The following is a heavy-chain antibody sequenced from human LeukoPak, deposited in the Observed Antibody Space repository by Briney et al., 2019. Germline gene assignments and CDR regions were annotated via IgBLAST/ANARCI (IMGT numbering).Heavy chain of an antibody. J-gene: IGHJ3*01. D-gene: IGHD1-26*01. Sequence: GGSLRLSCAASGFTFSTKWMTWVRQAPGKGPEWVANIKQDGSEKFYVDSVRGRFTISRDNAKNSLYLQMNSLRAEDMAVYYCARSGVSHDSFDLWGQGTMVTVSS. V-gene: IGHV3-7*01. CDR1: GFTFSTKW. CDR3: ARSGVSHDSFDL. CDR2: IKQDGSEK.